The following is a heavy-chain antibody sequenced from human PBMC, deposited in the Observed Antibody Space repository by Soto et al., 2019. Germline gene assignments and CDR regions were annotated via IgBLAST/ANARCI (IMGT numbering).Heavy chain of an antibody. D-gene: IGHD1-26*01. CDR2: INPNSGGT. J-gene: IGHJ4*02. V-gene: IGHV1-2*02. Sequence: EASVKVCKASGYTFTGYYMHWVRQAPGQGLEWMGWINPNSGGTNYAQKFQGRVTMTRDTSISTAYMELSRLRSDDTAVYYCARGEQYYFDYWGQGTLVTVSS. CDR3: ARGEQYYFDY. CDR1: GYTFTGYY.